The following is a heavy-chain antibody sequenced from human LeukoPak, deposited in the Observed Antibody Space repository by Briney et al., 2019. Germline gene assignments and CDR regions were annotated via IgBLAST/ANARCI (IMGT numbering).Heavy chain of an antibody. J-gene: IGHJ4*02. D-gene: IGHD3-22*01. CDR2: IYYSGST. CDR3: ARDPAPNYYDNRGYYLDY. CDR1: GDPIGSADYY. Sequence: SRTLSLTCTVSGDPIGSADYYWTWIRQPPGKGLEWIGNIYYSGSTSYKSSLKSRVTMSLDTSKNQFSLKLSSVTAADTAVYYCARDPAPNYYDNRGYYLDYWGQGILVTVSS. V-gene: IGHV4-30-4*01.